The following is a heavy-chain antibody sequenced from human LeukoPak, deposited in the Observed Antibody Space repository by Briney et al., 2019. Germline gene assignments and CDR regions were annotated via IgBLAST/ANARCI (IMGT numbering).Heavy chain of an antibody. CDR3: ARLRITMVRGVIITFYSDY. CDR2: IKQGGSEK. D-gene: IGHD3-10*01. J-gene: IGHJ4*02. V-gene: IGHV3-7*01. Sequence: GRSLKLSCAASGFTFSSYAMHWVRQAPGKGLEWVANIKQGGSEKYYVDSVKGRFTISRDNAKNSLYLQMNSLRAEDTAVYYCARLRITMVRGVIITFYSDYWGQGTLVTVSS. CDR1: GFTFSSYA.